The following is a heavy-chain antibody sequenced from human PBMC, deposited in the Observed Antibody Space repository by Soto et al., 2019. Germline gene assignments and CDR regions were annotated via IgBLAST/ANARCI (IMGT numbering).Heavy chain of an antibody. CDR3: EKGGGDWSHIDY. D-gene: IGHD2-21*02. Sequence: QVQLVESGGGVVQPGRSLTLSCAASGFTFSNYGMHWVRQAPGKGLEWVAVISHDERKKYYADSVKGRFTISRDNSKNTLYLQMNSLRAEDTTVYYCEKGGGDWSHIDYWGQGTLVTVSS. V-gene: IGHV3-30*18. CDR2: ISHDERKK. CDR1: GFTFSNYG. J-gene: IGHJ4*02.